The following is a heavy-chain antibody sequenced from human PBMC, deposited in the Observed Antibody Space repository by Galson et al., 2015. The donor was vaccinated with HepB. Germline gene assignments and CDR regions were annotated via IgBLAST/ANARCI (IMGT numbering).Heavy chain of an antibody. CDR2: IYYSGST. Sequence: ETLSLTCAVYGGSFSSYYWSWIRQPPGKGLEWIGYIYYSGSTNYNPSLKSRVTISVDTSKNQFSLKLSSVTAADTAVYYCARVVGGSFPLDYWGQGTLVTVSS. D-gene: IGHD1-26*01. CDR1: GGSFSSYY. J-gene: IGHJ4*02. CDR3: ARVVGGSFPLDY. V-gene: IGHV4-59*01.